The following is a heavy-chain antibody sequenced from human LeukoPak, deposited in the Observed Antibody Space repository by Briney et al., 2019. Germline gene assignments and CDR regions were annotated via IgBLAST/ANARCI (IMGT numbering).Heavy chain of an antibody. J-gene: IGHJ4*02. CDR3: GGGTGEGYTYGRYYFDY. D-gene: IGHD5-18*01. CDR1: GDSVSSNSAA. CDR2: TYYRSKWYN. Sequence: SQTLSLTCAISGDSVSSNSAAWNWIRQSPSRGLEWLGRTYYRSKWYNDYAVSVKSRITINPDTSKNQFSLQLNSVTPEDTAVYYWGGGTGEGYTYGRYYFDYWGQGTLVTVSS. V-gene: IGHV6-1*01.